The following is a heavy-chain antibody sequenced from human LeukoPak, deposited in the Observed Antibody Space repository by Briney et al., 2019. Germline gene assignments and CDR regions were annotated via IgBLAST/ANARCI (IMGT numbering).Heavy chain of an antibody. CDR3: ARDRSSLSYAFDI. J-gene: IGHJ3*02. D-gene: IGHD6-13*01. V-gene: IGHV1-3*04. CDR2: ISTYNDDR. CDR1: GYTFTTYA. Sequence: GASVKVSCKASGYTFTTYAIHWVRQAPGQRLEWMGWISTYNDDRKYSPKFQGTVTITTDTSASTAYLELSSLRSEDTAVYYCARDRSSLSYAFDIWGQGTMVTVSS.